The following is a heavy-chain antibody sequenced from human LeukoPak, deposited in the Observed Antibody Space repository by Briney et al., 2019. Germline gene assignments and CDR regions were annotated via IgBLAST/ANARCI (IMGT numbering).Heavy chain of an antibody. CDR1: GFTFSSYA. J-gene: IGHJ5*02. V-gene: IGHV3-7*01. D-gene: IGHD2-8*02. Sequence: GGSLRLSCAASGFTFSSYAMTWVRQAPGKGLECVANIKKDGSEKYYINSVKGRFTISRDNAKNSVYLQMNSLRAEDTALYYCVKDAGTAWGQGTLVTVSS. CDR2: IKKDGSEK. CDR3: VKDAGTA.